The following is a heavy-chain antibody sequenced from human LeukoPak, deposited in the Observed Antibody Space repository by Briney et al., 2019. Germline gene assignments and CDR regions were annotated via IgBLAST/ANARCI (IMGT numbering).Heavy chain of an antibody. Sequence: GRSLRLSCAASGFTSSSYAMHWVRQGPGKGLEWVAVIWYDGSNKYYADSAKGRFTISRDNSKNTLYLQMNSLRAEDTAVYYCARVLVGATGGMDVWGQGTTVTVSS. CDR3: ARVLVGATGGMDV. D-gene: IGHD1-26*01. J-gene: IGHJ6*02. CDR1: GFTSSSYA. CDR2: IWYDGSNK. V-gene: IGHV3-33*08.